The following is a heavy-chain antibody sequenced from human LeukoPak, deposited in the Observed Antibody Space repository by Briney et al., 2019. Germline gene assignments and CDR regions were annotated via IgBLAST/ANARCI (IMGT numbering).Heavy chain of an antibody. D-gene: IGHD3-3*01. J-gene: IGHJ4*02. CDR3: ARDRHYDFWSGYYTPFNS. V-gene: IGHV3-7*03. CDR2: MKQDGSEQ. Sequence: PGGSLRLSCAASGFTFSNYGMHWVRQAPGKGLEWVANMKQDGSEQYYVDSMKGRFTISRDNAKNSLYLQINSLRAEDTAVYYCARDRHYDFWSGYYTPFNSWGQGTLVTVSS. CDR1: GFTFSNYG.